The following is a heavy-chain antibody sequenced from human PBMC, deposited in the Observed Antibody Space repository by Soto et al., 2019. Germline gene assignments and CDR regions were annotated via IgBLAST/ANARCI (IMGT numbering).Heavy chain of an antibody. Sequence: EVQLVESGGGLVQPGGSLRLSCAGSGFTLSDHYIDWGRQAPGKGLEWVGRSRDKPQGYSTAYAASVKGRFTTSRDESKNSAYLQMNSLKTEDTAVYYCVRATYFSVSSGYTRCLDYWGQGTLVNVSS. CDR3: VRATYFSVSSGYTRCLDY. CDR2: SRDKPQGYST. V-gene: IGHV3-72*01. D-gene: IGHD3-22*01. J-gene: IGHJ4*02. CDR1: GFTLSDHY.